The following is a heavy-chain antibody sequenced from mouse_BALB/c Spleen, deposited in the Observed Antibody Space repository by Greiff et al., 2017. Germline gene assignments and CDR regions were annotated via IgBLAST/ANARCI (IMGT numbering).Heavy chain of an antibody. Sequence: VKLMESGAGLVKPGASVKLSCKASGYTFTEYIIHWVKQRSGQGLEWIGWFYPGSGSIKYNEKFKDKATLTADKSSSTVYMELSRLTSEDSAVYFCARHEDAGYSAYWGQGTLVTVSA. CDR3: ARHEDAGYSAY. J-gene: IGHJ3*01. D-gene: IGHD2-3*01. CDR1: GYTFTEYI. V-gene: IGHV1-62-2*01. CDR2: FYPGSGSI.